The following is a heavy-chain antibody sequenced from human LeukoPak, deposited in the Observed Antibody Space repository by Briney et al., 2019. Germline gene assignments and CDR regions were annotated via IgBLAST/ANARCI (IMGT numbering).Heavy chain of an antibody. J-gene: IGHJ4*02. V-gene: IGHV4-31*03. CDR2: LYYSGST. Sequence: PSETLSLTCTVSGGSISSGGYYRSWIRQHPGKGLEWIGYLYYSGSTYYNPSIKSRVTISVDTSKNQFSLKLSSVTAADTAVYYCARGYGLPHYFDYWGQGTLVTVSS. CDR3: ARGYGLPHYFDY. CDR1: GGSISSGGYY. D-gene: IGHD4-17*01.